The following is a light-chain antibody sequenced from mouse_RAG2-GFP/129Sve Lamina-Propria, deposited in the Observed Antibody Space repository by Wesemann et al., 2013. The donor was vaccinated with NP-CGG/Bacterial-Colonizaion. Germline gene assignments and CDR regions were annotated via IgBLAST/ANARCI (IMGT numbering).Light chain of an antibody. V-gene: IGKV6-15*01. J-gene: IGKJ2*01. Sequence: VMTQSQKFMSTSVGDRVSITCKASQDVGTAVAWYQQKPGQSPKALIYSASYRYSGVPDRFTGSGSGTDFTLTISNVQSEDLAEYFCQQYNSYPYTFGGGTKLEIK. CDR3: QQYNSYPYT. CDR2: SAS. CDR1: QDVGTA.